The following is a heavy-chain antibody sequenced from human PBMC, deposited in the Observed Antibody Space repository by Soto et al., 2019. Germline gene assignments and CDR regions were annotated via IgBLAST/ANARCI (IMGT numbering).Heavy chain of an antibody. Sequence: AAVKVSCKASGYTFSNFGINWVRQAPGQGLEWMGWITPYNGNANYAQKHQDRLTITTDTSKNTAYLELRSLRSDDTAVYFCARARMYSGAYHDYWGQ. J-gene: IGHJ4*01. D-gene: IGHD1-26*01. CDR2: ITPYNGNA. V-gene: IGHV1-18*04. CDR3: ARARMYSGAYHDY. CDR1: GYTFSNFG.